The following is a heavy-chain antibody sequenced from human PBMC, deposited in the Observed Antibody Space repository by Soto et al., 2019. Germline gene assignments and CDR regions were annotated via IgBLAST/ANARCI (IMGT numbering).Heavy chain of an antibody. J-gene: IGHJ4*02. CDR1: GFTFSDYT. V-gene: IGHV3-48*01. CDR2: VRSSGL. D-gene: IGHD4-17*01. Sequence: PGGSLRLSCEVSGFTFSDYTMNWVRQAPGKGLEWLSYVRSSGLSYADSVKGRCTISRDNAKNSLYLQMNSLRAEDTAVYYCARDRSYAFDYWGQGSLVTVSS. CDR3: ARDRSYAFDY.